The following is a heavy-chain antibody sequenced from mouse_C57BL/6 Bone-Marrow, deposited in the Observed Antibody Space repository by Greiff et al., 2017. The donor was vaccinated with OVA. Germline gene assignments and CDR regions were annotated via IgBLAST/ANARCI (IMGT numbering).Heavy chain of an antibody. CDR3: TRDYSNYYAMDY. Sequence: QVQLQQSGAELVRPGASVTLSCKASGYTFTDYEMPWVKQTPVHGLEWIGAIDPETGGTAYNQKFKGKAILTADKSSSTAYMELRSLTSEDSAVYYCTRDYSNYYAMDYWGQGTSVTVSS. CDR2: IDPETGGT. V-gene: IGHV1-15*01. J-gene: IGHJ4*01. D-gene: IGHD2-5*01. CDR1: GYTFTDYE.